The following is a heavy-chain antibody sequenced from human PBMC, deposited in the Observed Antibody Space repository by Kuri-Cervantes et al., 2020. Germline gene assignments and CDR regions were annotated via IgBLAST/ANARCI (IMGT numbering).Heavy chain of an antibody. CDR2: ISYDGSNK. V-gene: IGHV3-30*18. Sequence: GGSLRLSCAASGFTFDDYGMSWVRQAPGKGLEWVAVISYDGSNKYYADSVKGRFTISRDNSKNTLYLQMNSLRAEDTAVHYCVKTASSSWSIFDYWGQGVLVTVSS. CDR1: GFTFDDYG. J-gene: IGHJ4*02. CDR3: VKTASSSWSIFDY. D-gene: IGHD2-2*01.